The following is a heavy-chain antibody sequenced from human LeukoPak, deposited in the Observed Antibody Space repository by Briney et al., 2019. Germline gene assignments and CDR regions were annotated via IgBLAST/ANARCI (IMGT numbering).Heavy chain of an antibody. CDR2: IYHSGST. J-gene: IGHJ4*02. CDR1: GGSFSGYY. V-gene: IGHV4-34*01. D-gene: IGHD5-24*01. CDR3: ARRLFDMNTIRPFPFDL. Sequence: SETLSLTCAVYGGSFSGYYWRWIRQPPEMGLEWIGQIYHSGSTNYTWCLKSRDTISLDTSKIQFSLKLNSVTAADTAVYYCARRLFDMNTIRPFPFDLWGQGTLVTVSS.